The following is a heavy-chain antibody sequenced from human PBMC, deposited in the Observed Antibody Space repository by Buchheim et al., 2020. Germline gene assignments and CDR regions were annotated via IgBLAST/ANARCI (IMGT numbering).Heavy chain of an antibody. D-gene: IGHD6-19*01. V-gene: IGHV4-4*02. J-gene: IGHJ5*02. Sequence: QVQLQESGPGLVKPSGTLSLTCAVSGGSISSSNWWSWVRQPPGKGLEWIGEIYHSGSTNYNPSFKSRVNISVDKAKNHFFLKLSSVTAADTAVYYCAREPHTKQWHNWFDPWGQGTL. CDR3: AREPHTKQWHNWFDP. CDR1: GGSISSSNW. CDR2: IYHSGST.